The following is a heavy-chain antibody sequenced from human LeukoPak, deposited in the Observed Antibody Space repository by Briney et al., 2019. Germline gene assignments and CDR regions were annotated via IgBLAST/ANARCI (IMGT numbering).Heavy chain of an antibody. D-gene: IGHD1-20*01. CDR2: IYYSGST. V-gene: IGHV4-31*03. CDR1: GGSISSGGYY. Sequence: SKTLSLTCTVSGGSISSGGYYWSWIRQHPGKGLEWIGYIYYSGSTYYNPSLKSRVTISVDTSKNQFSLKLSSVTAADTAVYYCARIPRFHPFNYYFDYWGQGTLVTVSS. J-gene: IGHJ4*02. CDR3: ARIPRFHPFNYYFDY.